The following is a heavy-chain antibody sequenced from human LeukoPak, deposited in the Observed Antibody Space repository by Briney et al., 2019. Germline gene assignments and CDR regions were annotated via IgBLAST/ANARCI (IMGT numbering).Heavy chain of an antibody. J-gene: IGHJ6*03. CDR3: ARAWGSGYGRYYYMDV. Sequence: GGSLRLSCAASGFTFDDYGMSWVRQAPGKGLEWVSGINWNGGSTGYADSVKGRFTISRDNAKNSPYLQMNSLRAEDTALYYCARAWGSGYGRYYYMDVWGKGTTVTVSS. CDR1: GFTFDDYG. CDR2: INWNGGST. D-gene: IGHD5-12*01. V-gene: IGHV3-20*04.